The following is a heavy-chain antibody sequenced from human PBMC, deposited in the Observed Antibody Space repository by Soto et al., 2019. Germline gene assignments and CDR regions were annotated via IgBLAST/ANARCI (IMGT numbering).Heavy chain of an antibody. CDR1: GFTFSSYS. D-gene: IGHD2-21*01. V-gene: IGHV3-48*02. Sequence: EVQLVESGGGLVQPGGSLRLSCAASGFTFSSYSMNWVRQAPGKGLEWVSYISSSSSTIYYADSVKGRFTISRDNAKNSLYLQMNSPRDEDTAVYYCAGGLGVANNWFDPWGQGTLVTVSS. CDR3: AGGLGVANNWFDP. J-gene: IGHJ5*02. CDR2: ISSSSSTI.